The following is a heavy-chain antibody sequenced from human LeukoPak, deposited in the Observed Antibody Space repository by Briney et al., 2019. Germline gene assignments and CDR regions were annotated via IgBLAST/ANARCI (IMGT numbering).Heavy chain of an antibody. Sequence: SETLSLTCTVSGGSISSGSYYWSWIRQPAGKGLEWIGRIYTSGSTNYNPSLKGRVTISVDTSKNQFSLKLSSVTAADTAVYYCARATWELLGERFDYWGQGTLVTVSS. CDR2: IYTSGST. J-gene: IGHJ4*02. CDR1: GGSISSGSYY. D-gene: IGHD1-26*01. CDR3: ARATWELLGERFDY. V-gene: IGHV4-61*02.